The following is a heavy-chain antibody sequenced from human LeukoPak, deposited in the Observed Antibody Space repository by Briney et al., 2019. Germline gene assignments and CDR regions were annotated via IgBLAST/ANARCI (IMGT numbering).Heavy chain of an antibody. V-gene: IGHV5-51*01. J-gene: IGHJ6*03. Sequence: GESLKISCKGSGYSFTSYWIGWVRQMPGKGLEWMGIIYPGDSDTRYSPSFQGQVTISADKSISTAYLQWSSLKASDTAMYYCARHEIVVVPAATHYYSYYYMDVWGKGTTVTVSS. CDR1: GYSFTSYW. CDR3: ARHEIVVVPAATHYYSYYYMDV. CDR2: IYPGDSDT. D-gene: IGHD2-2*01.